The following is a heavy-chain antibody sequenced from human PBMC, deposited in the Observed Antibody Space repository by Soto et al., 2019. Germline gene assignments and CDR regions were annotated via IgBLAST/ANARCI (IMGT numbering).Heavy chain of an antibody. V-gene: IGHV3-64*01. J-gene: IGHJ4*02. Sequence: EVQLVESGGGLVQPGGSLRLSCAASGFTFSSYAMHWVRQAPGKGLEYVSAISSNGGSTYYANSVKGRFTISRDNSKNTLYLQMGSLRAEDMAVYYCARGWSVSYYDFWSGYYTFDYSGQGTLVTVSS. CDR2: ISSNGGST. D-gene: IGHD3-3*01. CDR3: ARGWSVSYYDFWSGYYTFDY. CDR1: GFTFSSYA.